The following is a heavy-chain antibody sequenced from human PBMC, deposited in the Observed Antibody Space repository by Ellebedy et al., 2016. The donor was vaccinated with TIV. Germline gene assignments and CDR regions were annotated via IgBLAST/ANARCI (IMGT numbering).Heavy chain of an antibody. CDR1: GYSISSSNW. Sequence: SETLSLXXAVSGYSISSSNWWGWIRQPPGKGLEWIGYIYYSGSTYYNPSLKSRVTMSVDTSKNQFSLKLSSVTAVDTAVYYCAREGFGRQLWKPVDSFDYWGQGTLVTVSS. J-gene: IGHJ4*02. D-gene: IGHD5-18*01. CDR3: AREGFGRQLWKPVDSFDY. V-gene: IGHV4-28*03. CDR2: IYYSGST.